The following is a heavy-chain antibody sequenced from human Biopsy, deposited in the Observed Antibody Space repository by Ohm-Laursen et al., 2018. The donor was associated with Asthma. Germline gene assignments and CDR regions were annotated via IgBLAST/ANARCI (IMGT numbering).Heavy chain of an antibody. CDR2: ISYSGTT. D-gene: IGHD3-10*01. J-gene: IGHJ6*02. V-gene: IGHV4-31*11. CDR3: ARAVDYSHYYGIDV. Sequence: TLSLTWAVSGDSISSPAYYWSWVRQHPGKGLEWIGYISYSGTTFYHPSLMSRLIISLDTSKNQFSLKLSSVTAADTAVYFCARAVDYSHYYGIDVWGQGTTVTAS. CDR1: GDSISSPAYY.